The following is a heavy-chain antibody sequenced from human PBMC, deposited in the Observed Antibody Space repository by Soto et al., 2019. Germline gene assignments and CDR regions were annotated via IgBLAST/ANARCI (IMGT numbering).Heavy chain of an antibody. Sequence: SDTSGVVSGSSSDFYGTRIRQNTGTGLEWIGEINHSGSTNYNPSLKSRVTISVDTSKNQFSLKLTSVTAAATVVYYGARDKITAVLDYCAQATLLSVPS. CDR1: SGSSSDFY. CDR2: INHSGST. CDR3: ARDKITAVLDY. D-gene: IGHD3-10*01. J-gene: IGHJ4*02. V-gene: IGHV4-34*01.